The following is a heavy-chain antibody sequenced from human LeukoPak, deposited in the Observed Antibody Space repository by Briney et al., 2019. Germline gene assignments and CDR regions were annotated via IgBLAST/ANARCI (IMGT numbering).Heavy chain of an antibody. CDR3: ARSAGHSSSWSL. Sequence: SETLSLTCTVSGGSISSYYWSWIRQPPGKGLEWIGYIYYSGSTNYNPSLKSRVTISVDTSKNQFSLKLSSVTAADTAVYYCARSAGHSSSWSLWGQGALVTVSS. V-gene: IGHV4-59*01. J-gene: IGHJ4*02. CDR2: IYYSGST. D-gene: IGHD6-13*01. CDR1: GGSISSYY.